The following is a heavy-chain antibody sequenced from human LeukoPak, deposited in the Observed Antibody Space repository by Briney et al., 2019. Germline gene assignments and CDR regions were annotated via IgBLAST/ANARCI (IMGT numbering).Heavy chain of an antibody. CDR1: GFTFGDYG. D-gene: IGHD2-21*02. Sequence: GGSLRLSCTVSGFTFGDYGMSWFRQAPGKGLEWVGFIRSKAYGGTTEYAASVKGRFTISRDDSKSIAYLQMNSLKTEDTVVYYCTRSRRVYCGGDCYSFDYWGQGTLVTVSS. J-gene: IGHJ4*02. CDR2: IRSKAYGGTT. CDR3: TRSRRVYCGGDCYSFDY. V-gene: IGHV3-49*03.